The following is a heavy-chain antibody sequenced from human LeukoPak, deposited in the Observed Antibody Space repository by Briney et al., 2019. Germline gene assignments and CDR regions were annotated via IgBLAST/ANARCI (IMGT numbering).Heavy chain of an antibody. Sequence: ASVKVSCKASGYTFTSYAMHWVRQAPGQRLEWMGWLNAGNGNTKYSQKFQGRVTITRDTSASTAYMELSSLRSEDTAVYYCARDLLAHCSSTSCPFDPWGQGTLVTVSS. CDR1: GYTFTSYA. D-gene: IGHD2-2*01. CDR3: ARDLLAHCSSTSCPFDP. V-gene: IGHV1-3*01. CDR2: LNAGNGNT. J-gene: IGHJ5*02.